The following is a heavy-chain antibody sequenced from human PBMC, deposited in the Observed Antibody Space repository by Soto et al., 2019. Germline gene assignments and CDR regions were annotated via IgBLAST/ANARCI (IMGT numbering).Heavy chain of an antibody. CDR2: IYYSGST. CDR1: GGSISSSSYY. J-gene: IGHJ3*02. V-gene: IGHV4-39*01. CDR3: ARHHRGGGSAFDI. Sequence: SETLSLTCTVSGGSISSSSYYWGWIRQPPGKGLEWIGSIYYSGSTYYNPSLKSRVTISVDTSKNQFSLKLSSVTAADTAVYYCARHHRGGGSAFDIWGQGTMVTVSS. D-gene: IGHD1-26*01.